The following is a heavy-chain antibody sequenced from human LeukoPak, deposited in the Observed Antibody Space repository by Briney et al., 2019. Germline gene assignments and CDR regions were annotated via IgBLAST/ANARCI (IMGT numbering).Heavy chain of an antibody. D-gene: IGHD6-19*01. Sequence: GGSLRLSCAASGFTFSNAWMSWVRQAPGKGLEWVGRIRRETDGGTTDYAAPVKCRFTISRDDSKNTLYLQMNSLKTEDTGVYYCSTAVAGPYYFDSWGQGTLVTVSS. CDR1: GFTFSNAW. V-gene: IGHV3-15*01. CDR2: IRRETDGGTT. CDR3: STAVAGPYYFDS. J-gene: IGHJ4*02.